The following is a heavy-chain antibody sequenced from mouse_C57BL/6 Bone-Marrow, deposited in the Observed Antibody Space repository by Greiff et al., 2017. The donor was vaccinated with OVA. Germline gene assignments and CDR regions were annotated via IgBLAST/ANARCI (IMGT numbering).Heavy chain of an antibody. V-gene: IGHV5-12*01. Sequence: EVMLVESGGGLVQPGGSLKLSCAASGFTFSDYYMYWVRQTPEKRLEWVAYISHGGGSTYYPDTVKGRFTISRDNAKNTLYLQMSRLKSEDTAMYYCARRPYYSNPWFAYWGQGTLVTVSA. CDR3: ARRPYYSNPWFAY. D-gene: IGHD2-5*01. J-gene: IGHJ3*01. CDR1: GFTFSDYY. CDR2: ISHGGGST.